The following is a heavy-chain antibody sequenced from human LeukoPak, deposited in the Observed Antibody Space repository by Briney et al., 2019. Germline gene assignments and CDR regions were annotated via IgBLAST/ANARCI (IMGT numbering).Heavy chain of an antibody. CDR2: INPNSGGT. V-gene: IGHV1-2*02. CDR3: ARVPEYSSSSFDY. J-gene: IGHJ4*02. Sequence: GASVKVSCKASGYTFTGYYMHWVRQAPGQGLEWMGWINPNSGGTNYAQKFQGRVTMTRDTSISTAYMELSRLRSDDTAVYYCARVPEYSSSSFDYWGQGTLVTVSS. D-gene: IGHD6-6*01. CDR1: GYTFTGYY.